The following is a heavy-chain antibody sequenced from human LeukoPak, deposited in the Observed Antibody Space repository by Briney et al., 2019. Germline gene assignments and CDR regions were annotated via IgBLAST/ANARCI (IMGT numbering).Heavy chain of an antibody. D-gene: IGHD3-22*01. CDR1: GFTFSSYA. CDR3: VRDLFGLNYGSWLYYYDSSGYYSDAFDI. V-gene: IGHV3-30-3*01. J-gene: IGHJ3*02. CDR2: ISYDGSNK. Sequence: GGSLRLSCAASGFTFSSYAMHWVRQAPGKGLEWVAVISYDGSNKYYADSVKGRFTISRDNSKNTLYLQMNSLRAEDTAVYYCVRDLFGLNYGSWLYYYDSSGYYSDAFDIWGQGTMVTVSS.